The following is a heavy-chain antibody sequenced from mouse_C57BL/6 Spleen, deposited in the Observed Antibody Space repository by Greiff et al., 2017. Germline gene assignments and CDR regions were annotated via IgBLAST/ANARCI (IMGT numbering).Heavy chain of an antibody. CDR1: GYTFTSYW. J-gene: IGHJ1*03. Sequence: VQLQQPGAELVMPGASVKLSCKASGYTFTSYWMHWVKQRPGQGLEWIGEIDPSDSYTNYNQKFKGKSTLTVDKSSSTAYMQLSSLTSEDSAVYYCARPYDYHWYFDVWGTGTTVTVSS. CDR2: IDPSDSYT. V-gene: IGHV1-69*01. D-gene: IGHD2-4*01. CDR3: ARPYDYHWYFDV.